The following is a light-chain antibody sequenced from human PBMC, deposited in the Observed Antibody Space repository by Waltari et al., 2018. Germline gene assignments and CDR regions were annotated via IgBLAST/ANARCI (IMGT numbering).Light chain of an antibody. V-gene: IGLV2-23*02. CDR1: SSDVGSYNL. Sequence: QSALTQPASVSGSPGQSITISCTGTSSDVGSYNLVSWYQQHPGKAPKLMIYEVSKRPSGFFNRFSGSKSGNTASLTFSGLQAEDEADYYCCSYAGSSTPVVFGGGTKLTVL. CDR3: CSYAGSSTPVV. J-gene: IGLJ2*01. CDR2: EVS.